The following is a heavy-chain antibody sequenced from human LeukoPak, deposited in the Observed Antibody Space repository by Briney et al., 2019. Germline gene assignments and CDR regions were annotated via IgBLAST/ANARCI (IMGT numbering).Heavy chain of an antibody. CDR3: ARDVYDSSGYLGAEYFQH. CDR2: IYHSGST. J-gene: IGHJ1*01. V-gene: IGHV4-38-2*02. CDR1: GYSISSGYY. D-gene: IGHD3-22*01. Sequence: PSETLSLTCAVSGYSISSGYYWGWIRQPPGKGLEWIGSIYHSGSTYYNPSLKSRVTISVDTSKNQFSLKLSSVTAADTAVYYCARDVYDSSGYLGAEYFQHWGQGTLVTVSS.